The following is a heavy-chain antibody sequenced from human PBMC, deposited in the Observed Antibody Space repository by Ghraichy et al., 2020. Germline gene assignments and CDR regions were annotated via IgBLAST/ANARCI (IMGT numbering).Heavy chain of an antibody. CDR1: GFTLSDYW. V-gene: IGHV3-7*04. D-gene: IGHD2-21*01. J-gene: IGHJ4*02. CDR3: ARASGWVIDY. CDR2: IKQDGSEK. Sequence: ETLSLTCAASGFTLSDYWMNWVRQAPGKGPEWVAIIKQDGSEKHYVDSVKGRFTISRDNAKNSLHLQMNSRRVDDTAVYYCARASGWVIDYWGQGNLVTVSS.